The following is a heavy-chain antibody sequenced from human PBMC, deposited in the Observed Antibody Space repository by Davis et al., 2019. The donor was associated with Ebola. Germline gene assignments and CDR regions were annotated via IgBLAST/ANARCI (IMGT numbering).Heavy chain of an antibody. CDR1: GCTFISYA. D-gene: IGHD3-10*01. V-gene: IGHV1-69*13. J-gene: IGHJ4*02. CDR3: ARDRYSDGSCYFLEQSH. Sequence: SVKVSCKASGCTFISYAICWVRQVPGLGLDCTGGIIPVFGIPKYAQKFQGRVTITADESTSTAYMELSSLRSEDTAVYYCARDRYSDGSCYFLEQSHWGQGTLVTVSS. CDR2: IIPVFGIP.